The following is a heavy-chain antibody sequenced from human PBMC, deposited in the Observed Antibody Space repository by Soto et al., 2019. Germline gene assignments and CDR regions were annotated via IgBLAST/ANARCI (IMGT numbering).Heavy chain of an antibody. CDR3: ASIAH. Sequence: GGSLRLSCVVSGMSFSKFWMTWVRQAPGKGLEWVANIKQDGSERLYVDSVKGRFTISRDNARNSLYLQMDSLRVDDTAVYYCASIAHWGQGTLDTVSS. V-gene: IGHV3-7*01. CDR2: IKQDGSER. CDR1: GMSFSKFW. J-gene: IGHJ5*02.